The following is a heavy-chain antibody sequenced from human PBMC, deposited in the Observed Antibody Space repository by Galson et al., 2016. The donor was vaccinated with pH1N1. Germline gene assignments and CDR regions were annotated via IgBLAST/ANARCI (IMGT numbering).Heavy chain of an antibody. D-gene: IGHD3-10*01. CDR1: GYTFTKYY. CDR3: ARWRSTLGVTGFDL. Sequence: SVKVSCKASGYTFTKYYMHWVRQAPGQGLEWMGIINPRGGNTVYAEKFQGRVTLTSDTSTSIAYMDLSNLRSEDTAVYYCARWRSTLGVTGFDLWGQVSLVTVSS. V-gene: IGHV1-46*03. J-gene: IGHJ4*02. CDR2: INPRGGNT.